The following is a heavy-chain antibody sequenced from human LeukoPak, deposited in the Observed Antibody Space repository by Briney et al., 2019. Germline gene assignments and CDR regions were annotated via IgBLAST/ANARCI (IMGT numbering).Heavy chain of an antibody. CDR1: GGSISSGSYH. V-gene: IGHV4-61*02. J-gene: IGHJ6*03. CDR3: ASTIFGVVQPGYMDV. CDR2: IYTSGST. Sequence: SETLSLTCTVSGGSISSGSYHWSWIRQPAGKGLEWIGRIYTSGSTNYNPSLKSRVTISVDTSKNQFSLKLRSVTAADTAVYYCASTIFGVVQPGYMDVWGKGTTVTAS. D-gene: IGHD3-3*01.